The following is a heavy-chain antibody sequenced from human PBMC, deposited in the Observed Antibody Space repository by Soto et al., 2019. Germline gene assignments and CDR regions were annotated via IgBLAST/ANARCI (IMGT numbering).Heavy chain of an antibody. J-gene: IGHJ4*02. V-gene: IGHV4-4*02. CDR2: IYHDGNT. D-gene: IGHD1-1*01. CDR1: GGSISSNNW. Sequence: QVQLQESGPGLVTPSGTLSLTCAVSGGSISSNNWWSWVRQPPGKGLEWIGEIYHDGNTHYNPSLKSRVTISVDKSKNHFALILSSLTAADTAAYYCAKLDGGGYWGQGTLVTVSS. CDR3: AKLDGGGY.